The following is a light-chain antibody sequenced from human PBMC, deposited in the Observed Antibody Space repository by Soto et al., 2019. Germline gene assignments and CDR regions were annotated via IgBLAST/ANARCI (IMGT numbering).Light chain of an antibody. CDR2: DDN. CDR3: GSWDSSLSAYV. CDR1: SSNIGGNS. J-gene: IGLJ1*01. V-gene: IGLV1-51*01. Sequence: QSVLTQPPSVSAAPGQKVTISCYGSSSNIGGNSVSWCQQLPGTAPKLLIYDDNKRPSGIPDRFSGSKSGTSATLGITGFQTGDEADYYCGSWDSSLSAYVFGTGTKVTVL.